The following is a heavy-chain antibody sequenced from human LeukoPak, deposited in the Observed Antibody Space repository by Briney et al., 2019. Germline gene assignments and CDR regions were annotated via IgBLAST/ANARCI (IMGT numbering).Heavy chain of an antibody. Sequence: WGSLRLSCAASGFAFRTYEMNWVRQAPGKGLEWVSYISSSGSTIYYADSVKGRFTISRDNAKKSLYLQMNSLRAEDTAVYYCARESRAGYDGVWESYRYTGLDYWGQGTLVTVSS. D-gene: IGHD3-16*02. V-gene: IGHV3-48*03. CDR1: GFAFRTYE. CDR3: ARESRAGYDGVWESYRYTGLDY. J-gene: IGHJ4*02. CDR2: ISSSGSTI.